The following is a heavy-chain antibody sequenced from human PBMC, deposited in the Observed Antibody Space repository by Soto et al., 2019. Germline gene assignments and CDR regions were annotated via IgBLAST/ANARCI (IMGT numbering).Heavy chain of an antibody. V-gene: IGHV1-3*01. D-gene: IGHD3-3*01. Sequence: QVQLVQSGAEVKKPGASVKVSCKASGYTFTSYAMHWVRQAPGQRLEWMGWINAGNGNTKYSQKFQGRVTITRDTSASTAYMELSSLRSEDTAVYDCARGALYDFWSGYYSFYMAVWGKGTTVTVSS. CDR2: INAGNGNT. CDR1: GYTFTSYA. CDR3: ARGALYDFWSGYYSFYMAV. J-gene: IGHJ6*03.